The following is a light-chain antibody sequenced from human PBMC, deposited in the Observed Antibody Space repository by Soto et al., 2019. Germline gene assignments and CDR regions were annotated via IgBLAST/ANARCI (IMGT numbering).Light chain of an antibody. Sequence: QSALTQPASVSGSPGQSITISCTGTSSDIGFYNYVSWYQQYPGKAPNLLIYGVTNRPSGVSYRFSGSKSGSTASLTISGLRDEDEADYYCSSYSTSFFYVFGTGTKVTVL. CDR1: SSDIGFYNY. CDR2: GVT. CDR3: SSYSTSFFYV. J-gene: IGLJ1*01. V-gene: IGLV2-14*03.